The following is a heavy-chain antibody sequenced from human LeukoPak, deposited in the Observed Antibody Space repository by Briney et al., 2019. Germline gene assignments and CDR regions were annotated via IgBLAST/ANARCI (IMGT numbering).Heavy chain of an antibody. V-gene: IGHV4-61*02. D-gene: IGHD3-16*01. Sequence: SETLSLTCTVSGGSISSGSYYWSWIRQPAGKGLEWIGRIYTSGSTNYNPSLKSRVTISVDTSKNQFSLKLSSVTAADTAVYYCARDLGYWGQGTLVTVSS. J-gene: IGHJ4*02. CDR2: IYTSGST. CDR1: GGSISSGSYY. CDR3: ARDLGY.